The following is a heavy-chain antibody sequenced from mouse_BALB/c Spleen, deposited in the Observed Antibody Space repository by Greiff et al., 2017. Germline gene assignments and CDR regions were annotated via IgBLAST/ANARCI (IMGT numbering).Heavy chain of an antibody. D-gene: IGHD1-1*01. CDR3: ARSDTTVVAWYFDV. Sequence: QVQLQQSGAELVRPGTSVKISCKASGYAFTNYWLGWVKQRPGHGLEWIGDIYPGSGNTYYNEKFKGKATLTADKSSSTAYMQLSSLTSEDSAVYFGARSDTTVVAWYFDVWGAGTTVTVSS. J-gene: IGHJ1*01. V-gene: IGHV1-63*01. CDR1: GYAFTNYW. CDR2: IYPGSGNT.